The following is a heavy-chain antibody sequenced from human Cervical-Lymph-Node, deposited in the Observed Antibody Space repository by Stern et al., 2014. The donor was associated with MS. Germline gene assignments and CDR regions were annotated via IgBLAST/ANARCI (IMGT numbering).Heavy chain of an antibody. Sequence: VQLVDSGAEVTKPGSSVKGPCKASGGTFSKLPSSCARQAPGQVLEWMGGIFPVFGTPTYAQEFRGRVTITADVSTSTVYMELSSLRSDDTAVYYCALSSETSDRWYSLGYDLWGQGTLVTVSS. J-gene: IGHJ5*02. CDR3: ALSSETSDRWYSLGYDL. CDR1: GGTFSKLP. V-gene: IGHV1-69*01. CDR2: IFPVFGTP. D-gene: IGHD6-13*01.